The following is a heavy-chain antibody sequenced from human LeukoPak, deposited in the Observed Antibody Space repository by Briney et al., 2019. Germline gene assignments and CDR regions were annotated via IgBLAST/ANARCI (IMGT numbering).Heavy chain of an antibody. CDR1: GGSISSGDYY. J-gene: IGHJ3*02. D-gene: IGHD3-22*01. V-gene: IGHV4-30-4*08. CDR3: ARVVYYDSSGLGDI. Sequence: PSQTLSLTCTVSGGSISSGDYYWSWIRQPPGKGLERIGYIYYSGSTYYNPSLKSRVTISVDTSKNQFSLKLSSVTAADTAVYYCARVVYYDSSGLGDIWGQGTMVTVSS. CDR2: IYYSGST.